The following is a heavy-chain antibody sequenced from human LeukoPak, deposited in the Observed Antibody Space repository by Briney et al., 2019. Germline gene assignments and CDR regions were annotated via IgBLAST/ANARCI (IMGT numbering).Heavy chain of an antibody. J-gene: IGHJ4*02. Sequence: GASVKVSCKASGYTFTSYYMHWVRQAPGQGLEWMGIINPSGGSTSYAQKFQGRVTMTRDTSTSTVNMELSSLRSEDTAVYYCARDQNSIAVAGALDYWGQGTLVTVSS. CDR1: GYTFTSYY. CDR2: INPSGGST. V-gene: IGHV1-46*01. D-gene: IGHD6-19*01. CDR3: ARDQNSIAVAGALDY.